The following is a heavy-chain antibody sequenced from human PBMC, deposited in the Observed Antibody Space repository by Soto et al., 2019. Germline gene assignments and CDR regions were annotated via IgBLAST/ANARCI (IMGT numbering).Heavy chain of an antibody. D-gene: IGHD6-19*01. CDR2: IYYTGST. Sequence: PSETLSLTCTVSGGSISTYYWNWVRQPPGKGLEWIGNIYYTGSTNYNPSLKSRVTISADTSKNQFSLKLTSVTAADTAVYYCARPSVAVTWGPFDYWGQGTLVTVSS. J-gene: IGHJ4*02. CDR1: GGSISTYY. CDR3: ARPSVAVTWGPFDY. V-gene: IGHV4-59*01.